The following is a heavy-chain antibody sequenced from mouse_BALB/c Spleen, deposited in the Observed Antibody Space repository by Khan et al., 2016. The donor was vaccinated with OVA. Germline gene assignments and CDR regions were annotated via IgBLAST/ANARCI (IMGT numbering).Heavy chain of an antibody. CDR2: INPYNGAT. CDR3: SRGNWQSYYFDY. J-gene: IGHJ2*01. CDR1: GYTFTGYI. D-gene: IGHD4-1*01. V-gene: IGHV1S136*01. Sequence: VQLQQSGPELLKPGASVRMSCKASGYTFTGYIMHWVQQKPGQGLEWIGYINPYNGATKYTEAFKGKATMTSDKSSRTASMEFSSLTSEESAYYSCSRGNWQSYYFDYWGQGTILTVSS.